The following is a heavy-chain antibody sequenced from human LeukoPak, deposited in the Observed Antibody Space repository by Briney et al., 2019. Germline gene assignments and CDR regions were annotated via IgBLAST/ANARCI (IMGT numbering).Heavy chain of an antibody. CDR3: ARGSGIAVAGTPGY. D-gene: IGHD6-19*01. CDR2: IIPIFGTA. J-gene: IGHJ4*02. V-gene: IGHV1-69*05. CDR1: GGTFSSYA. Sequence: SVKVSCKASGGTFSSYAISWVRQAPGQGLEWMGRIIPIFGTANYAQRFQGRVTITTDESTSTAYMELSSLRSEDTAVYYCARGSGIAVAGTPGYWGQGTLVTVSS.